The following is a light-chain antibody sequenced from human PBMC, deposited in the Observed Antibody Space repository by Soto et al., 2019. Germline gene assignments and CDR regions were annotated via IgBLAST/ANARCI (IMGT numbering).Light chain of an antibody. CDR3: CSYAGSSTLM. CDR2: EGN. J-gene: IGLJ3*02. V-gene: IGLV2-23*01. Sequence: QSALTQPASVSGSPGQSITISCTGTSSDVGSYNLVSWYQQHSGKAPRLMIYEGNKRPSGISNRFSGSKSGNTASLTISGLQAEDEADYYCCSYAGSSTLMFGGGTQLTVL. CDR1: SSDVGSYNL.